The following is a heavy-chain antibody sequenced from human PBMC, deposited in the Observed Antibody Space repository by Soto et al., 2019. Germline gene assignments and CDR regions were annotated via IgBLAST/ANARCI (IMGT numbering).Heavy chain of an antibody. CDR2: ISGSGGST. J-gene: IGHJ1*01. D-gene: IGHD2-21*02. CDR1: EFTFSSYA. V-gene: IGHV3-23*01. CDR3: AKTRHRVVTAIKYFQH. Sequence: PGGSLRLSCAASEFTFSSYAMSWVRQAPGKGLEWVAAISGSGGSTYYADSVKGRFTIARDNSKNTLCLQMNSLRAEDTAVYYCAKTRHRVVTAIKYFQHWGQGTLVTVS.